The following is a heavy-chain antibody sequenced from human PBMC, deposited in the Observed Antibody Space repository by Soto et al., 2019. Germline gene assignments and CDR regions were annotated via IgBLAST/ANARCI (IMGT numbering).Heavy chain of an antibody. D-gene: IGHD6-13*01. J-gene: IGHJ4*02. CDR1: GFTFSSYW. V-gene: IGHV3-7*01. Sequence: AGGSLRLSCAASGFTFSSYWMSWVRQAPGKGLEWVANIKQDGSEKYYVDSVKGRVTISRDNAKNSLFLQMSSLRAEDTAVYYCARDSAITAAPNDYWGQGTLVTVSS. CDR2: IKQDGSEK. CDR3: ARDSAITAAPNDY.